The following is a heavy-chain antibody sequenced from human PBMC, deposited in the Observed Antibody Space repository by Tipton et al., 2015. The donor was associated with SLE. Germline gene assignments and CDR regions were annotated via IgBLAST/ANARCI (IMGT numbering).Heavy chain of an antibody. CDR2: ISYRGNT. V-gene: IGHV4-39*07. Sequence: TLSLTCTVSGGSISSSNYYWGWIRQPPGKGLEWIGSISYRGNTYYNPSLKSRVTISVGTSKNHFSLKVTSVTAADTAVYYCARVSTMVRGVQDFYYYYLDVWGKGPRSPSP. J-gene: IGHJ6*03. CDR3: ARVSTMVRGVQDFYYYYLDV. D-gene: IGHD3-10*01. CDR1: GGSISSSNYY.